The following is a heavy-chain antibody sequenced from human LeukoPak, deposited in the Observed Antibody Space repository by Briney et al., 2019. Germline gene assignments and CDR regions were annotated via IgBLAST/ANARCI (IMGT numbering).Heavy chain of an antibody. CDR2: IYYSGST. CDR1: GGSISSSSYS. CDR3: ARDLRPMVRGVINFGWFDY. J-gene: IGHJ4*02. D-gene: IGHD3-10*01. V-gene: IGHV4-39*07. Sequence: PSETLSLTCTVSGGSISSSSYSWGWIRQPPGKGLEWIGSIYYSGSTYYNPSLKSRVTISVDTSKNQFSLKLSSVTAADTAVYYCARDLRPMVRGVINFGWFDYWGQGTLVTVSS.